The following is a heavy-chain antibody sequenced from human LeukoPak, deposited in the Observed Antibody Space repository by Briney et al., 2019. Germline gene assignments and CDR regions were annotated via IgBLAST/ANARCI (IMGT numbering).Heavy chain of an antibody. CDR1: GYTFTSYD. D-gene: IGHD5-24*01. Sequence: ASVKVSCKASGYTFTSYDINWVRQAAGQGLEWMGWMNPNSGNTGYAQKFQGRVTMTRNTSISTAYTELSSLRSEDTAVYYCARVIKITPNWFDPWGQGTLVTVSS. J-gene: IGHJ5*02. CDR3: ARVIKITPNWFDP. CDR2: MNPNSGNT. V-gene: IGHV1-8*01.